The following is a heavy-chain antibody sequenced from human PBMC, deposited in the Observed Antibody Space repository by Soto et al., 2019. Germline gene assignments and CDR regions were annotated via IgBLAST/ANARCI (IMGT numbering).Heavy chain of an antibody. CDR1: GYTLTELS. J-gene: IGHJ6*02. CDR3: ATPSIAARHSAWPNKYYYYYGMDV. D-gene: IGHD6-6*01. V-gene: IGHV1-24*01. CDR2: FDPEDGET. Sequence: ASVKVSCKVSGYTLTELSMHWVRQAPGKGLEWMGGFDPEDGETIYAQKFKGRVTMTEDTSTDTAYMELSSLRSEDTAVYYCATPSIAARHSAWPNKYYYYYGMDVWGQGTTVTVSS.